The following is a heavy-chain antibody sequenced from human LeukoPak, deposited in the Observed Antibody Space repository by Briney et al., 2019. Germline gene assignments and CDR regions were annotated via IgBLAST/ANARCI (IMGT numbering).Heavy chain of an antibody. V-gene: IGHV4-59*01. D-gene: IGHD6-13*01. J-gene: IGHJ4*02. CDR1: GGSISSYY. Sequence: PSETLSLTCTVSGGSISSYYWIWIRQPPGKGLEGIGHIYYSGSTNYNPSLKSRVTISVDTSKNQFSLKLSSVTAADTALYYCASSSNLLSAGTTFDYWGQGTLVTVSS. CDR3: ASSSNLLSAGTTFDY. CDR2: IYYSGST.